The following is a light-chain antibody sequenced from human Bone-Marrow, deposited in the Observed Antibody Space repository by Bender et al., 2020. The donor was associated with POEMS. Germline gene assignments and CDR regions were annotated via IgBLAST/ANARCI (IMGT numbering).Light chain of an antibody. CDR3: SSYTSSSTIV. CDR1: SSDVGAYNH. Sequence: QSALTQPASVSGSPGQSITISCTGTSSDVGAYNHVSWYQQHPGKAPKLMIYDVTNRPSGVSDRFSGSKSGSTASLTISGLQAEDESDYYCSSYTSSSTIVFGTGTKVTVL. V-gene: IGLV2-14*03. J-gene: IGLJ1*01. CDR2: DVT.